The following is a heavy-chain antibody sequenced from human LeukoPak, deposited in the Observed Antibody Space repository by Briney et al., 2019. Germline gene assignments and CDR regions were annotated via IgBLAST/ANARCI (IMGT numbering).Heavy chain of an antibody. V-gene: IGHV4-59*01. Sequence: SETLSLTCTVSEDSISSYYWSWIRQSPGKGLEWIGYIFYSGNTNYNPSLKSRVSMSVDTSKNQLSLKLNSVTAADTAVYYCARAKKTVAGFFDFWGQGALAPVSS. CDR2: IFYSGNT. D-gene: IGHD6-19*01. J-gene: IGHJ4*02. CDR3: ARAKKTVAGFFDF. CDR1: EDSISSYY.